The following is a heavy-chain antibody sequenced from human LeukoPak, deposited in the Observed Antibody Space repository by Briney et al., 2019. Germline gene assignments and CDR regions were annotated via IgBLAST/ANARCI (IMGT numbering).Heavy chain of an antibody. D-gene: IGHD1-20*01. CDR3: ATFGYNWNLGY. V-gene: IGHV3-74*01. J-gene: IGHJ4*02. CDR2: INSDGRDT. Sequence: GGSLRLSCAASGFTFSNYYVHWVRQRPGKGLLWVSRINSDGRDTGYVDSVKGRFTISRDNAKNTVYLQMNSLRAEDTAVYYCATFGYNWNLGYWGQGTLVTVSS. CDR1: GFTFSNYY.